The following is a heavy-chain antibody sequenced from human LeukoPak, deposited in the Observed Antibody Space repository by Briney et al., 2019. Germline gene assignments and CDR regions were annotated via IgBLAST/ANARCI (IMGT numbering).Heavy chain of an antibody. CDR3: ARGYDIVVVPAAQPTRHYYYYYGMDV. D-gene: IGHD2-2*01. CDR2: ISAYIGKT. V-gene: IGHV1-18*01. J-gene: IGHJ6*02. Sequence: AASVKVSCKASGYTFTSYGISWVRQAPGQGLEWMGWISAYIGKTNYAQKLQGRVTMTTDTSTSTAYMELRSLRSDDTAVYYCARGYDIVVVPAAQPTRHYYYYYGMDVWGQGTTVTVSS. CDR1: GYTFTSYG.